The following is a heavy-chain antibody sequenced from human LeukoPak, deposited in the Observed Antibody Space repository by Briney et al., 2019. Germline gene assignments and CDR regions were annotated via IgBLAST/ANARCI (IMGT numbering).Heavy chain of an antibody. Sequence: ASVKVSCKASAYIFTDYYIHWVRQAPGQGLEWMGFINPTDDSTNYAQKFRGRVTVSRDTSTSTIYMELSSLRSDDTAMYYCAREGDGYKKFDYWAQGILVTVSS. D-gene: IGHD5-24*01. CDR2: INPTDDST. V-gene: IGHV1-46*01. CDR1: AYIFTDYY. CDR3: AREGDGYKKFDY. J-gene: IGHJ4*02.